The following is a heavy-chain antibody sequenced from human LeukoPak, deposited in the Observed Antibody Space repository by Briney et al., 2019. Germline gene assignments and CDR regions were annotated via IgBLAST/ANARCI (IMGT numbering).Heavy chain of an antibody. V-gene: IGHV1-2*02. Sequence: ASVKVSCKASGYTFTGYYMHWVRQAPGQGLEGMGWINPNSGGTNYAQKFQGRVTMTRDTSISTAYMELSRLRSDDTAVYYCARDQALGGIYTPLVYFDYWGQGTLVTVSS. CDR2: INPNSGGT. J-gene: IGHJ4*02. D-gene: IGHD1-26*01. CDR3: ARDQALGGIYTPLVYFDY. CDR1: GYTFTGYY.